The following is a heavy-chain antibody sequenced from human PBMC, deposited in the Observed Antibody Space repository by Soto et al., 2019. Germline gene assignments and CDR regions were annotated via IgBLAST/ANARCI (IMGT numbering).Heavy chain of an antibody. J-gene: IGHJ4*02. V-gene: IGHV1-8*01. CDR1: GYTFTSYD. CDR2: MNPNSGNT. D-gene: IGHD6-19*01. Sequence: ASVKVSCKASGYTFTSYDINWVRQATGQGLEWMGWMNPNSGNTGYAQKFQGRVTLTTDTSISTSYMELTSLTSDDTAVYYCAREASAVVSLDYWGQGTLVTVSS. CDR3: AREASAVVSLDY.